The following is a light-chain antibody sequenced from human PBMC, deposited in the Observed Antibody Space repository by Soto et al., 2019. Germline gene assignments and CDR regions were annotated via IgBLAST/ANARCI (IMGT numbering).Light chain of an antibody. Sequence: EIVLTQSPGTLSLSPGERATLSCRASEFLSSSYLVWYQQKPGQAPRLLIYAASRRATGIPDRFSGSGSATEYTLTINTLEPEEFAVYYCQQQCTFGQGTKLEIK. CDR3: QQQCT. CDR2: AAS. V-gene: IGKV3-20*01. CDR1: EFLSSSY. J-gene: IGKJ2*02.